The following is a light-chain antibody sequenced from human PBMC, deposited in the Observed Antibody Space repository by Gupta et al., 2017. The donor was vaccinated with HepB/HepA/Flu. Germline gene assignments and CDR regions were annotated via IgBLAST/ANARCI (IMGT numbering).Light chain of an antibody. CDR3: QQYDSIPPT. J-gene: IGKJ4*01. V-gene: IGKV4-1*01. CDR2: WAS. Sequence: DIVMTQSPDSLAVSLGERATINCKSSQSVLYSSNNKNYLAWYQQKPGQPLKLLIYWASTRESGVPDRFSGSGSGTDFTLTISSLQAEDVAVYYCQQYDSIPPTFGGGTXVEIK. CDR1: QSVLYSSNNKNY.